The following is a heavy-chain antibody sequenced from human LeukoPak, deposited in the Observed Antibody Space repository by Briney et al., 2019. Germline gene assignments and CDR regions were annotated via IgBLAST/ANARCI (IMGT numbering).Heavy chain of an antibody. V-gene: IGHV3-30*02. Sequence: GGSLRLSCAASRFTFSSYGMHWVRQAPGKGLEWVSFIRYDVRSKYYADSVKGRFTISRDNSKNTLYLQMNSLRVEDTAVYYCAKDQDLYCSGGSCYSTLDYWGQGTLVTVSS. CDR3: AKDQDLYCSGGSCYSTLDY. D-gene: IGHD2-15*01. CDR1: RFTFSSYG. J-gene: IGHJ4*02. CDR2: IRYDVRSK.